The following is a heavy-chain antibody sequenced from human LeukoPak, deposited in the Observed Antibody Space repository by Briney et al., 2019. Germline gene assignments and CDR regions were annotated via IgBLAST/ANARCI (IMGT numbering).Heavy chain of an antibody. D-gene: IGHD3-10*01. CDR2: NYYSGST. CDR1: GGSISRYY. CDR3: ARVFYGSGSYYYFDY. V-gene: IGHV4-59*01. J-gene: IGHJ4*02. Sequence: PSETLSLTCTVDGGSISRYYWSWIRQPPGEGLEWHGYNYYSGSTNYTPSLKSRFTISVDTSKNQFSLKLSSVTAADTAVYYCARVFYGSGSYYYFDYWGQGTLVTVSS.